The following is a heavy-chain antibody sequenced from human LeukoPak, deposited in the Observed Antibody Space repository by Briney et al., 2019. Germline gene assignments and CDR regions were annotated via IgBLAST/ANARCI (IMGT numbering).Heavy chain of an antibody. Sequence: GGSLILSCSASGFTFSSYAMHWVRQAPGKGLEYVSAISSNGDSTYYADSVKGRFTISRDNSKNTLYFQMSSLRAEDTAVYYCVKEGDIVVVPGAFDIWGQGTMVTVSS. CDR2: ISSNGDST. CDR3: VKEGDIVVVPGAFDI. CDR1: GFTFSSYA. V-gene: IGHV3-64*05. J-gene: IGHJ3*02. D-gene: IGHD2-2*01.